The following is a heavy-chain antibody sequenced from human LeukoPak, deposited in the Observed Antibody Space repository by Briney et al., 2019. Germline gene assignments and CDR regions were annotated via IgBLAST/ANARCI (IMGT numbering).Heavy chain of an antibody. CDR3: ARGYFDY. V-gene: IGHV3-30-3*01. CDR1: GFTFSSYA. J-gene: IGHJ4*02. CDR2: ISYDGSNK. Sequence: GGSLRLSCAASGFTFSSYAMHWVRQAPGKGLEWVVVISYDGSNKYYADSVKGRFTISRDNSKNTLYLQMNSLRAEDTAVYYCARGYFDYWGQGTLVTVSS.